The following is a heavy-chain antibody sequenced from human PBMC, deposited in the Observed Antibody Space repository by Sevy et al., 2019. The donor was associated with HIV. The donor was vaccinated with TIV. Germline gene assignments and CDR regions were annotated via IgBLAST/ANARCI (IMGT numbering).Heavy chain of an antibody. V-gene: IGHV3-73*01. CDR2: IRMKANAYAT. Sequence: GGSLRLSCAASGFTFSGSAMHWVRQASGKGLEWVDRIRMKANAYATSYATSVKGRFTVSRDDSKNTAYLQMNNLKTEDTALYYCAYSGSSSEGYYFDYWGQGTLVTVSS. CDR1: GFTFSGSA. D-gene: IGHD1-26*01. J-gene: IGHJ4*02. CDR3: AYSGSSSEGYYFDY.